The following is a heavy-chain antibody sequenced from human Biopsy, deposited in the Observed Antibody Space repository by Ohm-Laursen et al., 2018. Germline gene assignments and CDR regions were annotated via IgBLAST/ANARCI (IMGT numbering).Heavy chain of an antibody. J-gene: IGHJ4*02. D-gene: IGHD4-17*01. Sequence: SSVKVSCKSSGYPFITYGISWVRQAPGQGLEWMGWISAYNGHTKFARKFQDRVTMTTDTSTTTAYMDLRSLRSDDTAVYYCARDPHGEGRDYGSYFDYWGQGTLVTVSS. CDR2: ISAYNGHT. CDR1: GYPFITYG. CDR3: ARDPHGEGRDYGSYFDY. V-gene: IGHV1-18*01.